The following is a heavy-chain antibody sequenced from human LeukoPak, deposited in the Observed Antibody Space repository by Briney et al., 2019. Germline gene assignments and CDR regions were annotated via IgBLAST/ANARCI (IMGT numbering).Heavy chain of an antibody. J-gene: IGHJ3*02. Sequence: GASVKVSCKASGGTFSSYAISWVRQAPGQGLEWMGGIIPIFGTANYAQKFQGRVTITTDESTSTAYMELSSLRSEDTVVYYCARDLGLDGAFDIWGQGTMVTVSS. CDR2: IIPIFGTA. D-gene: IGHD3/OR15-3a*01. CDR3: ARDLGLDGAFDI. CDR1: GGTFSSYA. V-gene: IGHV1-69*05.